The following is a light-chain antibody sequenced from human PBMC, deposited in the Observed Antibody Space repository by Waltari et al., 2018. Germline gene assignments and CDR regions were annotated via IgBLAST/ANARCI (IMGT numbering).Light chain of an antibody. CDR2: QDN. CDR1: NLGNRY. CDR3: QAWDSSSTVV. Sequence: SYELTQPPSVSVSPGQTASITCSGDNLGNRYVSWYKQAPGQSSSLVIYQDNKRPSGMPERFSGSNSGNTATLTISVTQAVDEADYSCQAWDSSSTVVFGGGTKLTVL. J-gene: IGLJ2*01. V-gene: IGLV3-1*01.